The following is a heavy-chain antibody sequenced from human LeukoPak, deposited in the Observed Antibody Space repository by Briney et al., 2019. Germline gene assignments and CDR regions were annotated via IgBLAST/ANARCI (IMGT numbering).Heavy chain of an antibody. Sequence: SETLSLTCAVYGGSFSGYYWSWIRQPPGKGLEWIGEINHSGSTNYNPSLKSRVTISVDTSKNQFSLKLSSVTAADTAVYYCAREGRSSWYRDAFDIWGQGTMVTVSS. CDR2: INHSGST. CDR1: GGSFSGYY. CDR3: AREGRSSWYRDAFDI. D-gene: IGHD6-13*01. V-gene: IGHV4-34*01. J-gene: IGHJ3*02.